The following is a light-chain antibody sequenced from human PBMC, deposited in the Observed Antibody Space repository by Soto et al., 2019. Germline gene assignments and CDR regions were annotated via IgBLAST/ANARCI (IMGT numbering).Light chain of an antibody. CDR1: QGIANY. Sequence: DIQMTQSPSSLAASVGDRVTISCRASQGIANYLAWYQQKPGKAPKLLIYAASTLQSGVSSRFTGGGSGTDFSLTISSRQPEDVATYFCQNYNWPPFTFGPGTKVEIK. J-gene: IGKJ3*01. CDR3: QNYNWPPFT. V-gene: IGKV1-27*01. CDR2: AAS.